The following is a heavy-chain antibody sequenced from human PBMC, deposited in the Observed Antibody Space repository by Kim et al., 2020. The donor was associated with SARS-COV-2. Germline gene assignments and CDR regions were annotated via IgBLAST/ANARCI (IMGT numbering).Heavy chain of an antibody. CDR2: IWYDGSNK. V-gene: IGHV3-33*01. CDR1: GFTFSSHG. D-gene: IGHD3-10*01. CDR3: ARGAPRWFGEFHDIYYYGMDV. J-gene: IGHJ6*02. Sequence: GGSLRLSCAASGFTFSSHGMHWVRQAPGKGLEWVAVIWYDGSNKYYADSVKGRFTISRDNSKNTLYLQMNSLRAEDTAVYYCARGAPRWFGEFHDIYYYGMDVWGQGTTVTVSS.